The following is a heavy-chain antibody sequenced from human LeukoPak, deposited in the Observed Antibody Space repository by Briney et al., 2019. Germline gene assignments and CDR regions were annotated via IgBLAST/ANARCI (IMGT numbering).Heavy chain of an antibody. CDR2: ISGSGGST. J-gene: IGHJ4*02. V-gene: IGHV3-23*01. CDR3: ARDYYGSGIKSDYFDY. CDR1: GFTFSSYA. Sequence: PGGSLRLSCAASGFTFSSYAMSWVRQAPGKGLEWVSAISGSGGSTYHADSVKGRFTISRDNSKNTLYLQMNSLRAEDTAVYYCARDYYGSGIKSDYFDYWGQGTLVTVSS. D-gene: IGHD3-10*01.